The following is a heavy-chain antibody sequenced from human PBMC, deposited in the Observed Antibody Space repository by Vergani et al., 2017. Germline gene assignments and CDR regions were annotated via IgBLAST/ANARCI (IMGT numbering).Heavy chain of an antibody. J-gene: IGHJ6*02. Sequence: QVQLVQSGAEVKKPGASVKVSCKASGYTFTGYYMHWVRQAPGQGLEWMGWINPNSGGTNYAQKFQGWVTMTRDTSISPAYMELSRLRSDDTAVYYCARGGASSSLGRYYYYYGMDVWGQGTTVTVSS. CDR1: GYTFTGYY. D-gene: IGHD6-6*01. CDR2: INPNSGGT. CDR3: ARGGASSSLGRYYYYYGMDV. V-gene: IGHV1-2*04.